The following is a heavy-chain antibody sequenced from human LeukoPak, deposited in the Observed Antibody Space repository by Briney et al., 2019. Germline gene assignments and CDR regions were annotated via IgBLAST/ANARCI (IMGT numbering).Heavy chain of an antibody. CDR3: AREVAARPHYYYGMDV. D-gene: IGHD6-6*01. Sequence: PGRSLRLSCAASGFTLGSYGMHWVRQAPGKGLEWVAVIWHDGSNTFYADSVKGRFTISRDNSKNTLYLQMNSLRAEDTAVYYCAREVAARPHYYYGMDVWGQGTTVTVSS. J-gene: IGHJ6*02. V-gene: IGHV3-33*01. CDR1: GFTLGSYG. CDR2: IWHDGSNT.